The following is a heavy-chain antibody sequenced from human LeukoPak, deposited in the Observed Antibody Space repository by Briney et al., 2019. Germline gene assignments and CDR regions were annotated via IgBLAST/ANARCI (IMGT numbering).Heavy chain of an antibody. V-gene: IGHV1-8*03. CDR1: GYTFTNYD. J-gene: IGHJ4*02. CDR3: ARVNGDIDY. CDR2: MNPKSGYT. D-gene: IGHD4-17*01. Sequence: ASVKVSCKXSGYTFTNYDINWVRQATGQGLEWMGWMNPKSGYTGYAQKFQGRVTITRDTSISTAYMELRGLRSEDTAVYYCARVNGDIDYWGQGTLVTVSS.